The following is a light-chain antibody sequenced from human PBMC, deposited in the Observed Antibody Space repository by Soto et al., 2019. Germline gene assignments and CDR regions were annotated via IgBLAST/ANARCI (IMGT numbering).Light chain of an antibody. CDR1: QSVDIN. J-gene: IGKJ4*01. V-gene: IGKV3-15*01. CDR3: QQYDDWLRLT. Sequence: EIVLTQSPATLSVSPGERVTLSCRASQSVDINLAWYQQKPGQAPRLLIYGASTRATDMPGRFRGSGAGAEFTLTISSLQSEDSAVYFCQQYDDWLRLTFGGGTKVEIK. CDR2: GAS.